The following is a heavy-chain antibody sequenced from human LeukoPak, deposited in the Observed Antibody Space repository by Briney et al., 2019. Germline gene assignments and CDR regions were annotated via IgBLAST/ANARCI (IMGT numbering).Heavy chain of an antibody. V-gene: IGHV1-69*04. CDR2: IIPILGIA. CDR3: ARDPPNYYDSSGYYSTLDY. CDR1: GGTFSSYA. Sequence: SVKVSCKASGGTFSSYAISWVRQAPGQGLEWMGRIIPILGIANYAQKFQGRVTITADKSTSTAYMELSSLRSEDTAVYYCARDPPNYYDSSGYYSTLDYWGQGTLVTVSS. J-gene: IGHJ4*02. D-gene: IGHD3-22*01.